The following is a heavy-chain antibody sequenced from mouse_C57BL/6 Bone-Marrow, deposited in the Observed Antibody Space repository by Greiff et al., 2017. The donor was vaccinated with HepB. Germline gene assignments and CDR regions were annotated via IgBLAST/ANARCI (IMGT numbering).Heavy chain of an antibody. D-gene: IGHD2-1*01. CDR1: GFNIKDYY. Sequence: EVQLQQSGAELVKPGASVKLSCTASGFNIKDYYMHWVKQRPEQGLEWIGRIDPEDGETKYAPNFQGKATMTADTSSNTAYLQLSSLTSEDTAVYFCAEGIYGNYLYYAMDYWGQGNSVTGSS. J-gene: IGHJ4*01. CDR3: AEGIYGNYLYYAMDY. CDR2: IDPEDGET. V-gene: IGHV14-2*01.